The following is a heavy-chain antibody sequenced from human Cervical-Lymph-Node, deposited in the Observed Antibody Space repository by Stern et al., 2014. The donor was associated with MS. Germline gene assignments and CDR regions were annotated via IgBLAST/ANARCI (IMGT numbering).Heavy chain of an antibody. CDR2: GSSRGATFT. D-gene: IGHD3-10*01. Sequence: VQLVDSGGGLVKPGGSLRLSCAASGFTFSDYYMNWIRQAPGKGLEWVSYGSSRGATFTNYGDSVKGRFTISRDNAKNSLFLHMSSLRAEDTAVYYCARAKIRGVYAMDVWGQGTTVTVSS. J-gene: IGHJ6*02. CDR1: GFTFSDYY. V-gene: IGHV3-11*06. CDR3: ARAKIRGVYAMDV.